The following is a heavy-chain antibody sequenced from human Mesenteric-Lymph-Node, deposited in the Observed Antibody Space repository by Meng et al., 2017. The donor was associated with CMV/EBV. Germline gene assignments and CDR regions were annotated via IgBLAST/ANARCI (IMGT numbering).Heavy chain of an antibody. J-gene: IGHJ4*02. CDR1: GFTVSSNY. CDR2: MYSDGTT. CDR3: ARGPERWELLDS. Sequence: GESLKISCAVSGFTVSSNYMSWVRQAPGKGLEWVSVMYSDGTTYYADSVKGRFTISRDNSKNTLYLQMNTLRTDDTAVYYCARGPERWELLDSWGQGTLVTVSS. V-gene: IGHV3-66*02. D-gene: IGHD1-26*01.